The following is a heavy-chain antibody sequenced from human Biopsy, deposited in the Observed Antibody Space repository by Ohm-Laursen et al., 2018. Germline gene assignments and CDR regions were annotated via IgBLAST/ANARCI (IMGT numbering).Heavy chain of an antibody. CDR2: IRDSGDSA. CDR3: ARAPFGSGSYSEFDY. V-gene: IGHV3-23*01. J-gene: IGHJ4*02. D-gene: IGHD3-22*01. CDR1: GFTFSSHA. Sequence: SLRLSCAASGFTFSSHAMAWVRQAPGKGLEWVSDIRDSGDSAYYADSVKGRFTISRDNSKSSLSLQMNSLRGEDTAVYYCARAPFGSGSYSEFDYWGQGSLVTVSS.